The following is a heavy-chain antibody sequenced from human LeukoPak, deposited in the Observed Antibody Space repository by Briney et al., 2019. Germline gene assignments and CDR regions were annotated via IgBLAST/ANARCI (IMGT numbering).Heavy chain of an antibody. J-gene: IGHJ6*03. D-gene: IGHD6-6*01. CDR2: INPNSGGT. V-gene: IGHV1-2*04. Sequence: ASVKVSCKASGYTFTGYYMHWVRQAPGQGLEWMGWINPNSGGTNYAQKFQGWVTMTRDTSISTAYMELSRLRSDDTAVYYCARDDHSSSRGSPNYYYMDVWGKGTTVTVSS. CDR3: ARDDHSSSRGSPNYYYMDV. CDR1: GYTFTGYY.